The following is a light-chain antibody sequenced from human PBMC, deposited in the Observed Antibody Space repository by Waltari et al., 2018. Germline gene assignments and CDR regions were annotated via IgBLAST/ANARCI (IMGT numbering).Light chain of an antibody. V-gene: IGKV3-20*01. J-gene: IGKJ1*01. Sequence: EIVLTQSPGNLSLSPGERATLSCRASRSVSRALAWYQQKPGQAPRLLIYGASNRATGIPDRFIGSGSGTDFSLTISSLEPKDFAVYYCQHYLRLPATFGQGTKVEIK. CDR2: GAS. CDR3: QHYLRLPAT. CDR1: RSVSRA.